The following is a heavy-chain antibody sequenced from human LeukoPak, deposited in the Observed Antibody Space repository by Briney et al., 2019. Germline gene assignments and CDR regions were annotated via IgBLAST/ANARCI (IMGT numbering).Heavy chain of an antibody. V-gene: IGHV4-39*07. CDR1: GVSISSSSYY. J-gene: IGHJ4*02. D-gene: IGHD3-10*01. CDR2: IYYSGST. Sequence: SETLSLTCNVSGVSISSSSYYWGWIRQPPGKGLEWIGNIYYSGSTYYTPSLKSRVTISVDTSKNQFSLKLSSVTAADTAVYYCALTAVRGDFDYWGQGTLVTVSS. CDR3: ALTAVRGDFDY.